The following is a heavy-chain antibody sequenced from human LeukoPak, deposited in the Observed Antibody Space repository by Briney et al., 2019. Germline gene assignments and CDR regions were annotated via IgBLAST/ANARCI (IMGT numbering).Heavy chain of an antibody. J-gene: IGHJ4*02. D-gene: IGHD5-12*01. CDR3: AKDLLGMVATQYYFDY. CDR1: GFTFSSYA. CDR2: ISGSGGSI. Sequence: GGSLRLSCAASGFTFSSYAMSWVRQAPGKGLEWVSAISGSGGSIYYADSVKGRFTISRDNSKNTLYLQMNSLRAEDTAVYYCAKDLLGMVATQYYFDYWGQGTLVTVSS. V-gene: IGHV3-23*01.